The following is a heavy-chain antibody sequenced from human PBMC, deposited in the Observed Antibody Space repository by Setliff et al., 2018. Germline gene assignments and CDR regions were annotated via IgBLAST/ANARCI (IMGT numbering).Heavy chain of an antibody. CDR1: GFTFSSYA. V-gene: IGHV3-30*04. CDR2: ISYDGSNK. Sequence: PGGSLRLSCVASGFTFSSYAMSWVRQAPGKGLEWVAVISYDGSNKYYADSVKGRFTISRDNSKNTLFLQMNSLRAEDTAVYYCAKDSRYCSGGSCSEPDAFDIWGQGTMVTVSS. CDR3: AKDSRYCSGGSCSEPDAFDI. D-gene: IGHD2-15*01. J-gene: IGHJ3*02.